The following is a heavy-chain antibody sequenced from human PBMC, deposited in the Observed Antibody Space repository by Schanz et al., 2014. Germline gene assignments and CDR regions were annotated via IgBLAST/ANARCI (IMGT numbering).Heavy chain of an antibody. J-gene: IGHJ4*02. D-gene: IGHD4-4*01. CDR1: GGSFDTYT. CDR3: ARDQAVTGIDY. Sequence: QVQLVQSGAEVKKPGSSVKVSCKASGGSFDTYTIAWVRQAPGQGLEYMGRITPILETANYAQKFQGRVTITADKSTGTVYMELSGLGPDDTAVYYCARDQAVTGIDYWGQGTQVTVSS. V-gene: IGHV1-69*08. CDR2: ITPILETA.